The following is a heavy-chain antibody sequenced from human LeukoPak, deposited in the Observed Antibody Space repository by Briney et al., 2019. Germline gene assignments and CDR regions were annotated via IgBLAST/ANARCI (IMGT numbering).Heavy chain of an antibody. V-gene: IGHV3-53*01. CDR3: ASSLKFSSSWLLFDY. D-gene: IGHD6-13*01. J-gene: IGHJ4*02. CDR2: IYSGGST. Sequence: GGSLRLSCAASGFTVSSNYMSWVRQAPGRGLEWVSVIYSGGSTYYADSVKGRFTISRDSSKNTLYLQMNSLRAEDTAVYYCASSLKFSSSWLLFDYWGQGTLVTVSS. CDR1: GFTVSSNY.